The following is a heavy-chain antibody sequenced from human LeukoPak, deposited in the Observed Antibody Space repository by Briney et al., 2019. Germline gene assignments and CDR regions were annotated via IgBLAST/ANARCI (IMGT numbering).Heavy chain of an antibody. CDR3: ARVNGIYYYDSSGYLDY. V-gene: IGHV4-30-4*01. J-gene: IGHJ4*02. CDR1: GGSISSGDYY. Sequence: SETLSLTCTVSGGSISSGDYYWSWIRQPPGKGLEWIGYIYYSGSTYYNPSLKSRVTISVDTSKNQFSLKLSSVTAADTAVYYCARVNGIYYYDSSGYLDYWGQGTLVTVSS. CDR2: IYYSGST. D-gene: IGHD3-22*01.